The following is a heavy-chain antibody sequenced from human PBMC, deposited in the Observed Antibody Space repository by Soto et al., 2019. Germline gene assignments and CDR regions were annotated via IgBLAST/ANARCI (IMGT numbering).Heavy chain of an antibody. V-gene: IGHV1-2*04. J-gene: IGHJ4*02. D-gene: IGHD1-26*01. CDR3: AGGVGATPGALDY. CDR2: INPNSGGT. CDR1: GYTFTSYG. Sequence: ASVKVSCKASGYTFTSYGISWVRQAPGQGLEWMGWINPNSGGTNYAQKFQGWVTMTRDTSISTAYMELSRLRSDDTAVYYCAGGVGATPGALDYWGQGTLVTVSS.